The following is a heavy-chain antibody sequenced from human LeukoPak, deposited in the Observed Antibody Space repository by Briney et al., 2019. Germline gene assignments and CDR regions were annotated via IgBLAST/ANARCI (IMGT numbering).Heavy chain of an antibody. CDR3: ANTPSGQWPVGGHFDY. CDR1: GFTFSSCG. Sequence: GGSLRLSCAASGFTFSSCGMHWVRQAPGKGLEWVAVISYDGSNKYYADSVKGRFTTSRDNSKNTLYLQMNSLRAEDTAVYYCANTPSGQWPVGGHFDYWGQGTLVTVSS. J-gene: IGHJ4*02. D-gene: IGHD6-19*01. V-gene: IGHV3-30*18. CDR2: ISYDGSNK.